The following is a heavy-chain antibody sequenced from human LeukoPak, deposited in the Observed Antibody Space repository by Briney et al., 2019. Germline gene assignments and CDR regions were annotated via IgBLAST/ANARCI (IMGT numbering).Heavy chain of an antibody. D-gene: IGHD3-22*01. Sequence: PGGSLRLSCAASGSTFSGYWMHWVRQVPGKGLLWVSRINTDGSSTTYADSVKGRFTISRDNTKNTLYLQVNSLRAEDTAVYYCARQSYYYDSSGYYHDYWGQGTLVTVSS. CDR2: INTDGSST. V-gene: IGHV3-74*01. J-gene: IGHJ4*02. CDR1: GSTFSGYW. CDR3: ARQSYYYDSSGYYHDY.